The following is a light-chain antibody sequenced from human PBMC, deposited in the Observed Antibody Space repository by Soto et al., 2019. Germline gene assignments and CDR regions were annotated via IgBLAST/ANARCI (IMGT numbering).Light chain of an antibody. Sequence: QSVLTQPPSASGAPGQTVTISCSGRSSNIGSNYVYWYQQLPETAPRLLLYSADQRPSGIPDRCSGSKSGTSASLAISGLRSEDEADYYCAAWDDTLSGLVFGGGTKLTVL. CDR3: AAWDDTLSGLV. CDR1: SSNIGSNY. J-gene: IGLJ2*01. CDR2: SAD. V-gene: IGLV1-47*02.